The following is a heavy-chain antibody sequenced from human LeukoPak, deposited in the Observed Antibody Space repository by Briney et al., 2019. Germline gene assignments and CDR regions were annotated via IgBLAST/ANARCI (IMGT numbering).Heavy chain of an antibody. CDR2: IIPIFGAA. V-gene: IGHV1-69*13. CDR1: GGTFSSYA. D-gene: IGHD1-1*01. J-gene: IGHJ5*02. Sequence: GASVKVSCKASGGTFSSYAISWVRQAPGQGLEWMGGIIPIFGAANYAQKFQGRVTITADESTSTAYMELSSLRSEDTAVYYCARSMEMARFDPWGQGTLVTVSS. CDR3: ARSMEMARFDP.